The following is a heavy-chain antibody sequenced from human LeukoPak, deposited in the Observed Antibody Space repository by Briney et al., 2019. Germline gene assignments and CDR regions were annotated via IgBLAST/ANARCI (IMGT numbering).Heavy chain of an antibody. CDR1: GFTFSSYS. CDR2: ITDSGRKT. Sequence: GGSLRLSCAASGFTFSSYSMNWVRQASGRGLEWVSGITDSGRKTYYADSVKGRFSISRDNSKNTVYLQMSDLRAEDTAVYYCAKITKATTPNYWGQGTLVTVSS. V-gene: IGHV3-23*01. D-gene: IGHD4-17*01. J-gene: IGHJ4*02. CDR3: AKITKATTPNY.